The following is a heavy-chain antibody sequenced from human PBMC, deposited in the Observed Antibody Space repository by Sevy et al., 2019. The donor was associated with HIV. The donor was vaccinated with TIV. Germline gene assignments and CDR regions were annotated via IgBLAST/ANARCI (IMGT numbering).Heavy chain of an antibody. CDR2: IRYDGSNK. CDR1: GFTFSSYG. CDR3: AKDRGYYDSSGYYYFDY. D-gene: IGHD3-22*01. Sequence: GGSLRLSCAASGFTFSSYGMHWVRQAPGKGLEWVAFIRYDGSNKYYADSVKGRFTISRDNSKNTRYLQMNSLRAEDTAVYYCAKDRGYYDSSGYYYFDYWGQGTLVTVSS. V-gene: IGHV3-30*02. J-gene: IGHJ4*02.